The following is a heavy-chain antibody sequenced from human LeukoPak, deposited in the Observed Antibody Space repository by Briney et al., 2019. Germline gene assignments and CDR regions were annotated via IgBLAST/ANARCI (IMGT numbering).Heavy chain of an antibody. J-gene: IGHJ3*01. D-gene: IGHD2-21*01. CDR3: ARDHIVADV. CDR2: LNQDGSVQ. CDR1: GFTFSHYY. V-gene: IGHV3-7*01. Sequence: GGSLRLSCVASGFTFSHYYMTWYRQAPGKGLEWVANLNQDGSVQLYGDSVRGRFTISRDNAKNSVYIQMNSLRVEDTAMYYCARDHIVADVWGQGTMVTVS.